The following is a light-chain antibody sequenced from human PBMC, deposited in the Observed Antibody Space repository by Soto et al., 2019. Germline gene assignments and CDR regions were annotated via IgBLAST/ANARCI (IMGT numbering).Light chain of an antibody. CDR2: DAS. Sequence: EIVLTQSPATLCLSPGERATLPYRASQSVSSYLAWYQQKPGQAPRFLIYDASNRATGIPARFSGSGAGTDFTLTISSLEPEDFAVYYCQQRSNWGWTFGQGTKVDIK. CDR1: QSVSSY. V-gene: IGKV3-11*01. J-gene: IGKJ1*01. CDR3: QQRSNWGWT.